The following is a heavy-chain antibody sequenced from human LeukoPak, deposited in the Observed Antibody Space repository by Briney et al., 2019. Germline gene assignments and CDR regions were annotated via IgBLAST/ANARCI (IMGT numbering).Heavy chain of an antibody. Sequence: GASVKVSCKASGYTFTSYDINWVRQATGQGLEWMGWMNPNSGNTGYAQKFQGRVTMTRNTSISTAYMELSSLRSEDTAVYYCATRLHYYGAGLFDPWGQGTLVTVSS. D-gene: IGHD3-10*01. CDR1: GYTFTSYD. CDR3: ATRLHYYGAGLFDP. CDR2: MNPNSGNT. V-gene: IGHV1-8*01. J-gene: IGHJ5*02.